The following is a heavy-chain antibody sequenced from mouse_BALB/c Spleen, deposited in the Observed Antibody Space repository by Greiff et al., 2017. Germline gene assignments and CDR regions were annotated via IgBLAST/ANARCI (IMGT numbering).Heavy chain of an antibody. D-gene: IGHD3-3*01. Sequence: DVKLVESGGGLVKPGGSLKLSCAASGFTFSDYYMYWVRQTPEKRLEWVATISDGGSYTYYPDSVKGRFTISRDNAKNNLYLQMSSLKSEDTAMYDCARDRGYAMDYWGQGTSVTVSS. J-gene: IGHJ4*01. CDR3: ARDRGYAMDY. V-gene: IGHV5-4*02. CDR2: ISDGGSYT. CDR1: GFTFSDYY.